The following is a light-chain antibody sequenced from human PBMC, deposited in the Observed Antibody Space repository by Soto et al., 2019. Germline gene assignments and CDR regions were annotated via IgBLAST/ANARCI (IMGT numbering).Light chain of an antibody. CDR1: QGISSY. V-gene: IGKV1-27*01. J-gene: IGKJ3*01. CDR2: AAS. Sequence: DIQMTQSPSSLSASVGDRVTITCRASQGISSYLAWYQQKPGKVPKLLIYAASTLQSGVPSRFSGSGSGTDFTLTISSLQPEDVATYYCQKYNSAPRLFGPGTKVDIK. CDR3: QKYNSAPRL.